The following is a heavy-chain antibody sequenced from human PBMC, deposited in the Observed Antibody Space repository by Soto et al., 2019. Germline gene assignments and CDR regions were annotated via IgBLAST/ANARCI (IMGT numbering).Heavy chain of an antibody. V-gene: IGHV3-64D*06. CDR2: ISTNGGST. Sequence: GGLMRVWCXAVGGTISIYAMHWVSKATGKGREYVSSISTNGGSTDYAESVKGRFTISRDNSKNTVYLQMSSLRVEDTAVYYCVKGEYYYDSSGYYPFDYWGQGTLVTVSS. D-gene: IGHD3-22*01. J-gene: IGHJ4*02. CDR3: VKGEYYYDSSGYYPFDY. CDR1: GGTISIYA.